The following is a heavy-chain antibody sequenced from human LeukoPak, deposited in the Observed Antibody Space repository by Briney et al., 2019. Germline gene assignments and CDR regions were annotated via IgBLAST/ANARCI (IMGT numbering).Heavy chain of an antibody. CDR3: ARVDARRGYYYYYGMDV. Sequence: ASVKLSCNASGDTFTGYYMHCVRQAPGQGLEWMGWINPNSGGTNYAQKFQGRVTMTRDTSISTAYMELSRLRSDDTAVYYCARVDARRGYYYYYGMDVWGQGTTVTVSS. J-gene: IGHJ6*02. CDR1: GDTFTGYY. CDR2: INPNSGGT. V-gene: IGHV1-2*02. D-gene: IGHD1-14*01.